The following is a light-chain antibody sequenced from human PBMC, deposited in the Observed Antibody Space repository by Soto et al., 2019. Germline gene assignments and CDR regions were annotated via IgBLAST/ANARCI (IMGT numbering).Light chain of an antibody. V-gene: IGKV1-9*01. J-gene: IGKJ5*01. CDR2: AAS. Sequence: IQLTQSPSSLSASVGDRVTITCRASQGISSHLAWYQQKPGKAPKLLIFAASTLQSVVPSRFSGSGSGTDFTLTISSLQPEDFATYYCQHLNSYSSTFGQGTRLEIK. CDR1: QGISSH. CDR3: QHLNSYSST.